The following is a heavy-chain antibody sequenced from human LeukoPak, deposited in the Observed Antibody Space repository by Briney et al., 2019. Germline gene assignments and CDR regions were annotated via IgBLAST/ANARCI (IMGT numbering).Heavy chain of an antibody. Sequence: SETLSLTCTVSGGSISSSSYYWGWIRQPPGRGLEWIGSIYYSGSTYYNPSLKSRVTISVDTSKNQFSLKLSSVTAADTAVYYCAREEVDYYDSSGYYYYWGQGTLVTVSS. J-gene: IGHJ4*02. CDR2: IYYSGST. CDR1: GGSISSSSYY. V-gene: IGHV4-39*07. D-gene: IGHD3-22*01. CDR3: AREEVDYYDSSGYYYY.